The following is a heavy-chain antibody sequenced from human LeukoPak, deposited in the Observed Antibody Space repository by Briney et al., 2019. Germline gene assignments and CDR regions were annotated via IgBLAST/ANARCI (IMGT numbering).Heavy chain of an antibody. Sequence: GGSLRLSCAASGFTFSSYEMIWVRQAPGKGLEWLSYISTGGSTTYYADSVKGRFTTSRDNAKSSLYLQMNSLSAEDTAVYYCVRETGGTYREFDYWGQGTLVTVSS. CDR3: VRETGGTYREFDY. D-gene: IGHD1-26*01. J-gene: IGHJ4*02. V-gene: IGHV3-48*03. CDR2: ISTGGSTT. CDR1: GFTFSSYE.